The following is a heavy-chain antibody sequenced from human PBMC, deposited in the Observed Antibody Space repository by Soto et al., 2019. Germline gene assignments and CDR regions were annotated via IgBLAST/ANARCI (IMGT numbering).Heavy chain of an antibody. Sequence: QVQLVESGGGLVKAGGSLRLSCAASGFTFSDSYMSWIRQAPGKGLEWVSHISSSGSTIYYADSVKGRFTISRDNAKNSLYLQMNSLRAEDTAVYYCARQKAWTGEWLSLYAPGMDVWGQGTTVTVSS. J-gene: IGHJ6*02. CDR3: ARQKAWTGEWLSLYAPGMDV. V-gene: IGHV3-11*01. D-gene: IGHD3-22*01. CDR1: GFTFSDSY. CDR2: ISSSGSTI.